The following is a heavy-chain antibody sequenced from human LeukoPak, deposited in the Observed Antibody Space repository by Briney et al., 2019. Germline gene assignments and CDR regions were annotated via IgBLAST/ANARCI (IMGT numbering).Heavy chain of an antibody. CDR1: GFSFSTYE. D-gene: IGHD2-2*01. Sequence: PGGSLRLSCAASGFSFSTYEMNWVRQAPGKGLEWVSDITISGNTRNYADSVKGRFTISRDNARNSLYLQMNSLRVEDTAAYYCARGDPYADLWGQGTLVTVAS. J-gene: IGHJ5*02. CDR3: ARGDPYADL. CDR2: ITISGNTR. V-gene: IGHV3-48*03.